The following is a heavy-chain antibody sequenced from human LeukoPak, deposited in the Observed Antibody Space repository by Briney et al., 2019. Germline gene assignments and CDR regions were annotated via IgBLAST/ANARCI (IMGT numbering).Heavy chain of an antibody. CDR3: ARRRYGSGSYSWFDP. Sequence: PSETLSLTCAVYGGSFSGYYWSWIRQPPGKGLEWLGEINHRGSTKYNPSLKSRVTISVDTSKTQFSLKLSSVTAADTAVYYCARRRYGSGSYSWFDPWGQGTLLTVSS. CDR2: INHRGST. V-gene: IGHV4-34*01. CDR1: GGSFSGYY. J-gene: IGHJ5*02. D-gene: IGHD3-10*01.